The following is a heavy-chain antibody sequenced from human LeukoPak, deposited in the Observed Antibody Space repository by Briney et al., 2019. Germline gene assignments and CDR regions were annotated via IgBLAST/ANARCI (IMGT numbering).Heavy chain of an antibody. Sequence: PGGYLRLSCAASGFTFSSYSMNWVRQAPGKGLGCVSSISSSSSYIYYADSVKGRFTISRDNAKNSLYLQMNSLRAEDTAVYYCARAPAGGYNYEVGYWGQGTLVTVSS. CDR2: ISSSSSYI. CDR3: ARAPAGGYNYEVGY. V-gene: IGHV3-21*01. D-gene: IGHD5-24*01. CDR1: GFTFSSYS. J-gene: IGHJ4*02.